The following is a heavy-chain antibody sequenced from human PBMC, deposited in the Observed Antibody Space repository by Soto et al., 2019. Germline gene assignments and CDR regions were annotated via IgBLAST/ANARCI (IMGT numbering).Heavy chain of an antibody. CDR2: IKGEADGGTT. CDR1: GFTFNNAW. Sequence: HLVESGGGLVKPGGSLRLSCAASGFTFNNAWMSWVRQAPGKGLEWVGRIKGEADGGTTDYAAPVKGRITISRDHSKDTLHLQMNSLKTEDTAVYYCTTGLSNGYYNFDYWGQGTPVTVSS. J-gene: IGHJ4*02. V-gene: IGHV3-15*01. D-gene: IGHD3-22*01. CDR3: TTGLSNGYYNFDY.